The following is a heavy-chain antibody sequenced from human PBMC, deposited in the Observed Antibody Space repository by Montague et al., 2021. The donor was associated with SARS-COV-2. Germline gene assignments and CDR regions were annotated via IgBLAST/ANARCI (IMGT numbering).Heavy chain of an antibody. J-gene: IGHJ4*02. CDR2: ISGSGGST. V-gene: IGHV3-23*01. CDR3: AKDFFMVQCLFDY. CDR1: GFTFSSYA. D-gene: IGHD3-10*01. Sequence: SLRLSCAASGFTFSSYAMSWVRQAPGKGLEWVSAISGSGGSTYYADSVKGRFTISRDNSKNTLYLQMNSLRAEDTAVYYCAKDFFMVQCLFDYWGQGTLVTVSS.